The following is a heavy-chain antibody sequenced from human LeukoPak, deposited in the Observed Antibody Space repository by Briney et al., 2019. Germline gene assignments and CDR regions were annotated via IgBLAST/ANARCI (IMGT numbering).Heavy chain of an antibody. V-gene: IGHV1-2*02. J-gene: IGHJ3*02. CDR2: INPNSGGT. Sequence: ASVKVSCKASGYTFTGYYMHWVRQAPGQGLEWMGWINPNSGGTNYAQKFQGRVTMTRDTSIGTAYMELSRLRSDDTAVYYCASGVGKQWLVSPTDDDAFDIWGQGTMVTVSS. D-gene: IGHD6-19*01. CDR3: ASGVGKQWLVSPTDDDAFDI. CDR1: GYTFTGYY.